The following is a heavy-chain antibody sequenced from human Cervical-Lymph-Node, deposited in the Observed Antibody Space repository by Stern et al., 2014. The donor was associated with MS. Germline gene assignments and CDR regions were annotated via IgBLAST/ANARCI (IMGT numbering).Heavy chain of an antibody. CDR2: IGIAGDT. CDR1: GITLSSYD. J-gene: IGHJ6*02. Sequence: EVQLVESGGGLVQPGGSLRLSCAASGITLSSYDMHWVRQVLGQGLEWGSAIGIAGDTYYAGSVKGRFTISREIAKNSLFLQMNSLRAGDTAVYYCARDNGAMSGEGGMDVWGQGTTVVVSS. D-gene: IGHD1-26*01. CDR3: ARDNGAMSGEGGMDV. V-gene: IGHV3-13*01.